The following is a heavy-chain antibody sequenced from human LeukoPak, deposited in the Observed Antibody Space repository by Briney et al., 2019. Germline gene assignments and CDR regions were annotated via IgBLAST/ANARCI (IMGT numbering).Heavy chain of an antibody. CDR2: FDPEDGET. CDR3: ASLSVSMITFGGRD. D-gene: IGHD3-16*01. J-gene: IGHJ4*02. CDR1: GYTPTELS. V-gene: IGHV1-24*01. Sequence: GASVKVSCKVSGYTPTELSMHWVRQAPGKGLEWMGGFDPEDGETIYAQKFQGRVTMTEDTSTDTAYMELSSLRSEDTAVYYCASLSVSMITFGGRDWGQGTLVTVSS.